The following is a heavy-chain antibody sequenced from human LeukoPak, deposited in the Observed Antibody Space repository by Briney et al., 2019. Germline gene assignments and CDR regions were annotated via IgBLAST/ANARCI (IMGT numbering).Heavy chain of an antibody. Sequence: PSETLSLTCTVSGGSISNYYWSWIRQPPGKGLEWIGYIHYSGSTNHNPSLKSRVTISVDTSKNQLSLKLSSVTAADTAVYYCARLTEEGWFDPWGQGTLVTVSS. CDR1: GGSISNYY. CDR2: IHYSGST. CDR3: ARLTEEGWFDP. V-gene: IGHV4-59*08. J-gene: IGHJ5*02.